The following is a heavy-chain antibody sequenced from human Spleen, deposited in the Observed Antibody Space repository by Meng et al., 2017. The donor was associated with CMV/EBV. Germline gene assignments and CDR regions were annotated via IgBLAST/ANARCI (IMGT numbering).Heavy chain of an antibody. CDR2: INPNSGGT. J-gene: IGHJ4*02. CDR1: GYTFTGDY. D-gene: IGHD3-16*01. CDR3: ARGQMTDFDYVRGFVH. V-gene: IGHV1-2*02. Sequence: ASVKVSCKASGYTFTGDYMHWVRQAPGQGLEWMGWINPNSGGTNHAQKFQGRVTMTRDTSISTAYMELSRLRSDDTAVYYCARGQMTDFDYVRGFVHLGQGTLVTVSS.